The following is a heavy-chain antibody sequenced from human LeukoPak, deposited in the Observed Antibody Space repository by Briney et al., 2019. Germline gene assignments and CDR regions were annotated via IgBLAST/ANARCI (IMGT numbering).Heavy chain of an antibody. CDR1: GGSVSSGSYY. J-gene: IGHJ6*04. V-gene: IGHV4-61*01. D-gene: IGHD2-15*01. Sequence: SETLSLTCTVSGGSVSSGSYYWSWIRQPPGKGLEWIGYIYYSGSTNYNPSLKSRVTISVDTSKNQFSLKLSSVIAADTAVYYCARDLVVVVAATMDYGMDVWGKGTTVTVSS. CDR2: IYYSGST. CDR3: ARDLVVVVAATMDYGMDV.